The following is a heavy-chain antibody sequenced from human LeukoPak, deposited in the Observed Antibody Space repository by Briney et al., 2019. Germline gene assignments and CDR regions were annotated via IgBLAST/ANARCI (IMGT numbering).Heavy chain of an antibody. J-gene: IGHJ4*02. CDR3: ASPLAVGYCSGGSCYGN. CDR2: IIPIFGTA. CDR1: GGTFSSYA. D-gene: IGHD2-15*01. Sequence: GASVKVSCKASGGTFSSYAISLVRQAPGQGLEWMGGIIPIFGTANYAQKFQGRVTITADKSTSTAYMELSSLRSEDTAVYYCASPLAVGYCSGGSCYGNWGQGTLVTVSS. V-gene: IGHV1-69*06.